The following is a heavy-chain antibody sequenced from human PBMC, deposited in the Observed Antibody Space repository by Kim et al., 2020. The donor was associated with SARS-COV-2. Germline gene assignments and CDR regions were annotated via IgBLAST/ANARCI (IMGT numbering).Heavy chain of an antibody. CDR2: IWYDGSNK. CDR3: ARGDSSSYGMDV. Sequence: GGSLRLSCAASGFTFSSYGMHWVRQAPGKGLEWVAVIWYDGSNKYYADSVKGRFTISRDNSKNTLYLQMNSLRAEDTAVYYCARGDSSSYGMDVWGQGTTVTVSS. D-gene: IGHD2-21*02. V-gene: IGHV3-33*01. CDR1: GFTFSSYG. J-gene: IGHJ6*02.